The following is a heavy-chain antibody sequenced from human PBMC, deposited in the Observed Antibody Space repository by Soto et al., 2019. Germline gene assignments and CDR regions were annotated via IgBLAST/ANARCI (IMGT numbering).Heavy chain of an antibody. CDR2: IVVGSGNT. J-gene: IGHJ4*02. CDR1: GFTFTSSA. V-gene: IGHV1-58*01. CDR3: AAANWNPSKYYFDY. D-gene: IGHD1-1*01. Sequence: GASVQVYWKASGFTFTSSAVQLVRQARGQRLEWIGWIVVGSGNTNYAQKFQERVTITRDMSTSTAYMELSSLRSEDTAVYYCAAANWNPSKYYFDYWGQGTLVTVSS.